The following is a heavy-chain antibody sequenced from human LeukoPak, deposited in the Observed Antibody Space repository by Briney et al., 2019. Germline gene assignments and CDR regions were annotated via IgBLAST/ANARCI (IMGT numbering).Heavy chain of an antibody. Sequence: PSETLSLTCTVSGGSISSSSYYWGWIRQPQGKGLQWIGTIYYRGSTYYNPSLKSRVTISVDTSKNQLSLKLSSVTAADTAVYYCARGERYSSGWYGEYYFDYWGQGTLVTVSS. V-gene: IGHV4-39*01. J-gene: IGHJ4*02. CDR2: IYYRGST. CDR1: GGSISSSSYY. D-gene: IGHD6-19*01. CDR3: ARGERYSSGWYGEYYFDY.